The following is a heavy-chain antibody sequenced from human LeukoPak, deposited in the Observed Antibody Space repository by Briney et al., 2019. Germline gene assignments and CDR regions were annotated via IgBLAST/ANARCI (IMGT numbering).Heavy chain of an antibody. Sequence: PSETLSLTCTVSGGSISSSSYYWGWIRQPPGKGLEWIGSIYYSGSTYYNPSLKSRVTISVDTSKNQFSLKLSSVTAADTAVYYCAAPGQWLVNVPRDAFDIWGQGTMVTVSS. CDR3: AAPGQWLVNVPRDAFDI. CDR1: GGSISSSSYY. J-gene: IGHJ3*02. D-gene: IGHD6-19*01. V-gene: IGHV4-39*01. CDR2: IYYSGST.